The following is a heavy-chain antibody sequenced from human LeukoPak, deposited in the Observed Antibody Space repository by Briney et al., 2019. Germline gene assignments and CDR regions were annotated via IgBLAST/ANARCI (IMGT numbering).Heavy chain of an antibody. J-gene: IGHJ1*01. Sequence: ASAKVSCKASGYTFTSYGISWVRQAPGQGLEWMGWISAYNGNTNYAQKLQGRVTMTTDTSTSTAYMELRSLRSDDTAVYYCARDSGSASGYYIEYFQHWGQGTLVTVSS. V-gene: IGHV1-18*01. CDR3: ARDSGSASGYYIEYFQH. CDR1: GYTFTSYG. D-gene: IGHD3-22*01. CDR2: ISAYNGNT.